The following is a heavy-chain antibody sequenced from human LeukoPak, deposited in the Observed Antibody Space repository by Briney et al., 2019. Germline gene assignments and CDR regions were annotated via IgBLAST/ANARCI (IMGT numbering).Heavy chain of an antibody. D-gene: IGHD5-24*01. CDR1: GFTFSSYA. V-gene: IGHV3-30-3*01. Sequence: GGSLRLSCAASGFTFSSYAMYWVRQAPGKGLEWVAVISYDGSNKYYADSVKGRFTISRDNSKNTLYLQMNSLRAEDTAVYYCAREPQGSYNQFDYWGQGTLVTVSS. J-gene: IGHJ4*02. CDR2: ISYDGSNK. CDR3: AREPQGSYNQFDY.